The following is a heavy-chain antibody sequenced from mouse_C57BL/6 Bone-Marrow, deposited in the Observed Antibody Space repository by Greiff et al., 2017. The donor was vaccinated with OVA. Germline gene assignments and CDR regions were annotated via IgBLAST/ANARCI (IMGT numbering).Heavy chain of an antibody. J-gene: IGHJ2*01. V-gene: IGHV1-50*01. CDR1: GYTFTSYW. CDR3: ARDYGAYYFDY. CDR2: IDPSDSYT. D-gene: IGHD1-1*01. Sequence: QVQLKQSGAELVKPGASVKLSCKASGYTFTSYWMQWVKQRPGQGLEWIGEIDPSDSYTNYNQKFKGKATLTVDTSSSTAYMQLSSLTSEDSAVYYCARDYGAYYFDYWGQGTTLTVSS.